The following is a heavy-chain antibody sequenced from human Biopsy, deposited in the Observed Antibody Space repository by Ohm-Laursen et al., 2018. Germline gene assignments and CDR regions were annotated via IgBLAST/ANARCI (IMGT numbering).Heavy chain of an antibody. CDR3: AHAAAQTVTHFDY. CDR1: GFTFSSYA. Sequence: SLRLSCTASGFTFSSYAMAWFRQAPGKGLEWVSTISGNSDIIYDADSVKGRFTISRDNSKNTLYLQMNSLRADDTAVYYCAHAAAQTVTHFDYWGQGTLVTVSS. CDR2: ISGNSDII. J-gene: IGHJ4*02. D-gene: IGHD4-17*01. V-gene: IGHV3-23*01.